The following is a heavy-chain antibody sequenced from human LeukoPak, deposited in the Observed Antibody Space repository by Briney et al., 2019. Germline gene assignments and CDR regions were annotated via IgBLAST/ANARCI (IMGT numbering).Heavy chain of an antibody. D-gene: IGHD1-26*01. Sequence: GGSLRLSRAASGFTFSSYDMQWVRQAPGKGLEYVSAISGNGGTTYYANSVKGRFTISRDNSKNTLYLQMGSLRAEDMAVYYCARDGARSSGSYYNDYWGQGTLVTVSS. J-gene: IGHJ4*02. CDR1: GFTFSSYD. V-gene: IGHV3-64*01. CDR2: ISGNGGTT. CDR3: ARDGARSSGSYYNDY.